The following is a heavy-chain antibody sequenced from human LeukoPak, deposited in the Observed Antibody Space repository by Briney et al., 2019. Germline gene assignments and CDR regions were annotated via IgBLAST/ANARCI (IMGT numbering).Heavy chain of an antibody. J-gene: IGHJ4*02. CDR2: INHSGST. V-gene: IGHV4-34*01. Sequence: SETLSLTCAVYGGSFSGYYWSWIRQPPGKGLEWIGEINHSGSTNYNPSLKSRVTISVDTSKNQFSLKLSSVTAADTAVYYCARQTYYYFLYYFDYWGQGTLVTVSS. CDR1: GGSFSGYY. D-gene: IGHD3-10*01. CDR3: ARQTYYYFLYYFDY.